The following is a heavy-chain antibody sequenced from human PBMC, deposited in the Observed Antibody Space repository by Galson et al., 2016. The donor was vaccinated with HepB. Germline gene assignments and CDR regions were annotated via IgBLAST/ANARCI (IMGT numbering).Heavy chain of an antibody. CDR1: GYSFTNSG. V-gene: IGHV1-18*01. Sequence: SVKVSCKASGYSFTNSGINWVRQAPGQGLEWMGWISGHSGNTHFAEEFQDRVTMTTDTSTSTAYMELRTLRSDDTAMYYCARGGFDILTTWGQGTLVTVSS. J-gene: IGHJ1*01. D-gene: IGHD3-9*01. CDR2: ISGHSGNT. CDR3: ARGGFDILTT.